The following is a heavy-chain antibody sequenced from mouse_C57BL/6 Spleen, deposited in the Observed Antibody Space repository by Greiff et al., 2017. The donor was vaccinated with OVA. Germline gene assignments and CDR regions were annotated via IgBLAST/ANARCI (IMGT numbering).Heavy chain of an antibody. Sequence: QVQLQQPGAELVRPGSSVKLSCKASGYTFTSYWMDWVKQRPGQGLEWIGNIYPSDSETHYNQKFKDKATLTVDKSSSTAYMQLSSLTSEDSAVYYCARWGHYDYDKGYAMDYWGQGTSVTVSS. CDR3: ARWGHYDYDKGYAMDY. CDR1: GYTFTSYW. V-gene: IGHV1-61*01. J-gene: IGHJ4*01. D-gene: IGHD2-4*01. CDR2: IYPSDSET.